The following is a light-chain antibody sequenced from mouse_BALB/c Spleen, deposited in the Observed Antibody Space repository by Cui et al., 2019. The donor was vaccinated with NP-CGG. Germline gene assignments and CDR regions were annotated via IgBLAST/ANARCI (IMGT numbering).Light chain of an antibody. CDR3: ALWYSNHWV. J-gene: IGLJ1*01. Sequence: QAVVTQASALTTSPGETVTLTCRSNTGAVTTSNYANWVQEKPDHLFTGLIGGTNNRVPGVPGRFSGSLIGDKAALTITGAQTEDEAIYFCALWYSNHWVFGGGTKLTVL. CDR2: GTN. V-gene: IGLV1*01. CDR1: TGAVTTSNY.